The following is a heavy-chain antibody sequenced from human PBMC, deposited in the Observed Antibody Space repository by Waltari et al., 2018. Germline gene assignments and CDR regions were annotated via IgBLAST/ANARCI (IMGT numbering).Heavy chain of an antibody. J-gene: IGHJ4*02. D-gene: IGHD4-17*01. CDR1: GGTFSSYS. CDR3: ASYGGEFDY. V-gene: IGHV1-69*01. CDR2: IIPIFGTA. Sequence: QVQLVQSGAEVKKPGSSCTVSCKASGGTFSSYSIRWVRQAPGQGLEWMGGIIPIFGTANDAQKFQGRVTITADESTSTAYMELSSMRSEDKAVYYCASYGGEFDYWGQGTLVTVSS.